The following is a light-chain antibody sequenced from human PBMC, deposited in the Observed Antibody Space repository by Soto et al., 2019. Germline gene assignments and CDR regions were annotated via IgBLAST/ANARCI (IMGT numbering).Light chain of an antibody. CDR3: SSFTTSSTLV. CDR1: SSDIGGYDY. J-gene: IGLJ2*01. V-gene: IGLV2-14*01. CDR2: NVS. Sequence: QSVLTQPASVSGSPGQSITISCTGTSSDIGGYDYVSWYQLHPGKAPKLMIRNVSNRPSGVSDRFSGSKSGNTASLTISGLQSEDEADYFCSSFTTSSTLVFGGGTKLTVL.